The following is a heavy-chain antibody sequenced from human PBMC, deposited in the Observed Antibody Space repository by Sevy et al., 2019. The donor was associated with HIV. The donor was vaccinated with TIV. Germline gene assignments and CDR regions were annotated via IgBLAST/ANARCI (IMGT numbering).Heavy chain of an antibody. J-gene: IGHJ3*02. CDR2: ISSSSYI. V-gene: IGHV3-21*01. Sequence: GGSLRLSCAASGFTFSSYSMNWVRQAPGKGLEWVSSISSSSYIYYADSVKGRFTISRDNAKNSLYLQMNSLRAEDTAVYYCARDPQPTLRYFDGGGAFDIWGQGTMVTVSS. D-gene: IGHD3-9*01. CDR1: GFTFSSYS. CDR3: ARDPQPTLRYFDGGGAFDI.